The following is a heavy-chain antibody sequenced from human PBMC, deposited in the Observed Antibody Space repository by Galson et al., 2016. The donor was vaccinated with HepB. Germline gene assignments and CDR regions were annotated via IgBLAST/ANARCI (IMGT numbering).Heavy chain of an antibody. Sequence: QSGAEVKKPGESLKISCKGSGYSFTSFWIAWVRQMPGKGPEWMGIIYPRDSDTRYSPSFQGRVTISADKSFNTAHLQWSSLKAPDTATYYCARHGGSYYTGNHFWGQGTLVTVSS. CDR2: IYPRDSDT. J-gene: IGHJ4*02. V-gene: IGHV5-51*01. D-gene: IGHD1-26*01. CDR3: ARHGGSYYTGNHF. CDR1: GYSFTSFW.